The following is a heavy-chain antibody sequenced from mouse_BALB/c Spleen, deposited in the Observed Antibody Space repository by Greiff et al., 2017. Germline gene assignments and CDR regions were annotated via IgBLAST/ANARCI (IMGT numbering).Heavy chain of an antibody. CDR2: INPNNGGT. CDR3: ARKDFDY. J-gene: IGHJ2*01. Sequence: VQLQQSGPELVKPGASVKMSCKASGYTFTSYVMHWVKQKPGQGLEWIGYINPNNGGTIYNQKFKGKATLTVDKSSSTAYMELRSLTSEDTAVYYCARKDFDYWGQGTTLTVSS. V-gene: IGHV1-14*01. CDR1: GYTFTSYV.